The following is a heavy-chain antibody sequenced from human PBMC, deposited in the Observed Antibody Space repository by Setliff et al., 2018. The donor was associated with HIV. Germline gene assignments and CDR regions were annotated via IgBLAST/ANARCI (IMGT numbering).Heavy chain of an antibody. CDR3: ARDRNVVVVAAYAFDI. D-gene: IGHD2-15*01. CDR1: GYTFTSYY. J-gene: IGHJ3*02. V-gene: IGHV1-46*01. CDR2: INPSGGST. Sequence: ASVKVSCEASGYTFTSYYMHWVRQAPGQGLEWMGIINPSGGSTSYAQKFQGRVTMTGDTSTSTVYMELSSLRSEDTAVYYCARDRNVVVVAAYAFDIWGQGTMVTVSS.